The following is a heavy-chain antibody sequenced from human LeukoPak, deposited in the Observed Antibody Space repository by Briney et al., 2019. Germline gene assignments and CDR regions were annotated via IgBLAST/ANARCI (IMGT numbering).Heavy chain of an antibody. D-gene: IGHD6-19*01. CDR2: IYSGGST. V-gene: IGHV3-53*01. CDR1: GFTVSSNY. CDR3: ARDAYSSGWSHYYYYGMDV. Sequence: GGSLRLSCAASGFTVSSNYMSWVRQAPGKGLEWVPVIYSGGSTYYADSVKGRFTISRDNSKNTLYLRMNSLRAEDTAVYYCARDAYSSGWSHYYYYGMDVWGQGTTVTVSS. J-gene: IGHJ6*02.